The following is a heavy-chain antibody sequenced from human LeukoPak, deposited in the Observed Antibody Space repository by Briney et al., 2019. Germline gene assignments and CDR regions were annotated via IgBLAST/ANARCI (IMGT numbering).Heavy chain of an antibody. Sequence: GGSLRLSCAVSGFSLTNFWMSWFRQAPGRGLEWVANIHPEGNEKYHVESVKGRFTISRDNTKNLLFLQMNGLRVEDTAVYYCARGDAFSGDHWGQGTLVTVSS. CDR2: IHPEGNEK. CDR3: ARGDAFSGDH. D-gene: IGHD3-3*02. J-gene: IGHJ4*02. CDR1: GFSLTNFW. V-gene: IGHV3-7*04.